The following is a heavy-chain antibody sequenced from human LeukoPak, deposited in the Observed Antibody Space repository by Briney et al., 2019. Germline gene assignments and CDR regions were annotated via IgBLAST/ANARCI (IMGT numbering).Heavy chain of an antibody. J-gene: IGHJ4*02. D-gene: IGHD3-10*01. CDR3: ARTNMVRKSGYFDY. CDR1: GFAVSTNY. Sequence: GGSLRLSCAASGFAVSTNYMSWVRQAPGKGLEWVSLIYSSGSTYNVDSVRGRFTIPRDNSKNTLYLQMNRLRDEDTAVYYCARTNMVRKSGYFDYWGQGTLVTVSS. CDR2: IYSSGST. V-gene: IGHV3-53*01.